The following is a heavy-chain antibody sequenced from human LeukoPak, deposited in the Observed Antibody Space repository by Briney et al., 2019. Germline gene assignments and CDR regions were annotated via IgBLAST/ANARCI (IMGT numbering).Heavy chain of an antibody. CDR3: ARFSATPQYCGGDCYSS. Sequence: SQTLSLTCTVSGGSISSGSYYWSWIRQPAGKGLEWIGRIYTSGSTNYNPSLKSRVTISVDTSKNQFSLKLSSVTAADMAVYYCARFSATPQYCGGDCYSSWGQGTLVTVSS. J-gene: IGHJ4*02. V-gene: IGHV4-61*02. CDR1: GGSISSGSYY. D-gene: IGHD2-21*02. CDR2: IYTSGST.